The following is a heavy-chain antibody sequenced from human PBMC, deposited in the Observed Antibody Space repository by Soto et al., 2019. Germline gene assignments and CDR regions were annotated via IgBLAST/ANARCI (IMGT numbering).Heavy chain of an antibody. CDR2: INPSGGST. D-gene: IGHD1-26*01. Sequence: GASVKVSCKASGYTLTSYYMHWVLQAPGQGLEWMGIINPSGGSTSYAQKFQGRVAMTRDTSTSTVYMELSSLRSEDTAVYYCARDLRLVRYSGSRTFDYWGQGTLVTVSS. V-gene: IGHV1-46*01. CDR3: ARDLRLVRYSGSRTFDY. CDR1: GYTLTSYY. J-gene: IGHJ4*02.